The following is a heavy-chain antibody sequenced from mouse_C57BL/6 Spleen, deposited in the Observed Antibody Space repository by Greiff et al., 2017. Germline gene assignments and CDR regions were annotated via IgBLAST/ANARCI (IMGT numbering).Heavy chain of an antibody. J-gene: IGHJ4*01. V-gene: IGHV1-55*01. Sequence: QVQLQQPGAELVKPGASVKMSCKASGYTFTSYWITWVKQRPGQGLEWIGDIYPGSVSTNYNEKFKSKATLTVDTSSSTAYMQLSSLTSEDSAVYYCARRYSNFHAMDYWGQGTSVTVSS. D-gene: IGHD2-5*01. CDR1: GYTFTSYW. CDR3: ARRYSNFHAMDY. CDR2: IYPGSVST.